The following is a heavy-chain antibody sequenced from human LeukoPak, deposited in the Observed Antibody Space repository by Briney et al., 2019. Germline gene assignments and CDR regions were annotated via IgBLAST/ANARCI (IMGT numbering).Heavy chain of an antibody. CDR3: AELGITMIGGV. J-gene: IGHJ6*04. Sequence: GGSLRLSCAASGSTFSSYSMNWVRQAPGKGLEWVSSITSSGRYIYYADSVKGRFTISRDNAKNSLYLQMNSLRAEDTAVYYCAELGITMIGGVWGKGTTVTISS. CDR2: ITSSGRYI. D-gene: IGHD3-10*02. V-gene: IGHV3-21*01. CDR1: GSTFSSYS.